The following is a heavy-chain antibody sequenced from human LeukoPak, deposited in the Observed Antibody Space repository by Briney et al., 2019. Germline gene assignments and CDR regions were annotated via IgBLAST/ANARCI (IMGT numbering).Heavy chain of an antibody. J-gene: IGHJ3*02. CDR1: GVSLSTSGVV. CDR2: IYWDDDS. D-gene: IGHD5-18*01. Sequence: QTLTLTCSLSGVSLSTSGVVVGWIRQPPGKALEWLALIYWDDDSRYSPSLKSRLTIAKDTSKNQVVLTLTNLDSVDTATYYCAHSQVFSYGSFHDAYDIWGLGMLVTVSS. CDR3: AHSQVFSYGSFHDAYDI. V-gene: IGHV2-5*02.